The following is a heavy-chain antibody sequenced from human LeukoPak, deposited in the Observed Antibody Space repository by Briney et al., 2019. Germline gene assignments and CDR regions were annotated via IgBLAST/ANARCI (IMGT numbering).Heavy chain of an antibody. D-gene: IGHD2-2*01. CDR3: ARDVCSGTSCYPSPYFDY. Sequence: GGSLRLSCAASGFTFSSYAMHWVRQAPGKGLEWVAVISYDGSNKYYADSVKGRFTISRDNSKNTLYLQMDSLRVEDTAVYYCARDVCSGTSCYPSPYFDYWGQGTLVIVSS. J-gene: IGHJ4*02. V-gene: IGHV3-30-3*01. CDR2: ISYDGSNK. CDR1: GFTFSSYA.